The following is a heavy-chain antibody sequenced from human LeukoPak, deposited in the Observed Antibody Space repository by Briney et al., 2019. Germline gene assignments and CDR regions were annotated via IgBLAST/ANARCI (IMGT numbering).Heavy chain of an antibody. V-gene: IGHV4-39*07. J-gene: IGHJ4*02. CDR2: IYYSGST. CDR1: GGSISSSSYY. Sequence: SETLSLTCTVSGGSISSSSYYWGWIRQPPGKGLEWIGSIYYSGSTYCNPSLKSRVTISVDTSKNQFSLKLSSVTAADTAVYYCARGNYYDSSGYRVWGQGTLVTVSS. CDR3: ARGNYYDSSGYRV. D-gene: IGHD3-22*01.